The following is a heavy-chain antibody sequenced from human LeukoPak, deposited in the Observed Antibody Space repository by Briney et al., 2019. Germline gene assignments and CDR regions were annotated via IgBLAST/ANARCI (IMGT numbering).Heavy chain of an antibody. D-gene: IGHD2-15*01. Sequence: PSETLSLTCIVSGVSISTYYWSWIRQPAGKGLEWIGRIYTSGSTNYTNYNPSLKSRVTMSADTSKNHFSLKLSSVTAVDTAVYYCARDWDLGDCSGGDCTHDAFDIWGQETMVTVSS. CDR1: GVSISTYY. V-gene: IGHV4-4*07. CDR2: IYTSGSTNYT. J-gene: IGHJ3*02. CDR3: ARDWDLGDCSGGDCTHDAFDI.